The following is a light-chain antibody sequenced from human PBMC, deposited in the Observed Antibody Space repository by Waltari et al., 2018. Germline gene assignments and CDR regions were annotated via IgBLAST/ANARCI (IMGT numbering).Light chain of an antibody. J-gene: IGKJ1*01. CDR3: QQYNNWPPGT. CDR2: RAT. CDR1: QSIGSP. Sequence: ETVVTQSPATLSMSTGERATLSCRTSQSIGSPLAWYQQRPGQAPRLLIYRATTRATGIPDRLSGSWSETEFTLTNSSLQAEDIAVYYCQQYNNWPPGTFGQGTKGEI. V-gene: IGKV3-15*01.